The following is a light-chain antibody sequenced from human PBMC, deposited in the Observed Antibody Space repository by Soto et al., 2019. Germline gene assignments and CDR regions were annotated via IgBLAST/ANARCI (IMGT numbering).Light chain of an antibody. V-gene: IGKV1-5*03. CDR2: KAS. Sequence: DFQMTQSPSTLSASVGDRVTITCRASQSISSWLVWYQQKPGKAPKVLIYKASNLESGVPSRFSGSGSGTEFTLTISSLQPDDFATYYCQQYSGHWTFGQGTKVEIK. CDR3: QQYSGHWT. J-gene: IGKJ1*01. CDR1: QSISSW.